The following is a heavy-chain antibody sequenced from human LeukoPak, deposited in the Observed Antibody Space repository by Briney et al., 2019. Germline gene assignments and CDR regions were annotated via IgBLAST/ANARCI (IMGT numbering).Heavy chain of an antibody. Sequence: GRSLRLSCAASGFTFSSYAMHWVRQAPGKGLEWVAVISYDGSNKYYADSVKGRFTISRDNSKNTLYLQMNSLRAEDTAVYYCAWRTTVTTTGDYWGQGTLVTVSS. CDR2: ISYDGSNK. J-gene: IGHJ4*02. CDR1: GFTFSSYA. V-gene: IGHV3-30-3*01. D-gene: IGHD4-17*01. CDR3: AWRTTVTTTGDY.